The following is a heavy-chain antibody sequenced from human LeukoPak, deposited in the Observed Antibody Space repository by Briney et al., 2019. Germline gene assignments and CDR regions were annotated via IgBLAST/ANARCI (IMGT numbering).Heavy chain of an antibody. CDR1: GGSISSYY. CDR2: IYYSGST. D-gene: IGHD6-19*01. Sequence: SETLSLTCTVSGGSISSYYWSWIRQPPGKGLEWIGYIYYSGSTNYNPSLKSRVTISVDTSKNQFSLKLSSVTAADTAVYYCARASSGWSTLHYYYYYMDVWGKGTTVTVSS. J-gene: IGHJ6*03. V-gene: IGHV4-59*01. CDR3: ARASSGWSTLHYYYYYMDV.